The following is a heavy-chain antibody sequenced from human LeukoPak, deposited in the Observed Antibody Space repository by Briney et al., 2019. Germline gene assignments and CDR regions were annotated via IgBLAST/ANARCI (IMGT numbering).Heavy chain of an antibody. CDR2: LHFSGTT. V-gene: IGHV4-39*01. CDR3: ARQGTAGTTRHFYD. CDR1: GGSISSSSYY. Sequence: SETLSLTCTVSGGSISSSSYYWGWIRQPPGKGLEWIGSLHFSGTTYYNPSLKSQVTISVDTSKNQFSLRLSNVTASDTAVYYCARQGTAGTTRHFYDWGQGSLVTGSS. J-gene: IGHJ4*02. D-gene: IGHD2/OR15-2a*01.